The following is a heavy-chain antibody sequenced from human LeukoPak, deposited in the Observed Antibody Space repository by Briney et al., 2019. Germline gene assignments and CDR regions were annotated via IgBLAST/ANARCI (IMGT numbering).Heavy chain of an antibody. J-gene: IGHJ4*02. D-gene: IGHD3-10*01. V-gene: IGHV4-38-2*02. CDR3: ARHGPYYYGSGSYLEFYFDH. CDR1: GYSISSGYY. CDR2: IYYSGST. Sequence: SETLSLTCTVSGYSISSGYYWGWIRQPPGKGLEWIGSIYYSGSTYYNPSLKSRVTISVDTSKNQFSLKLSSVTAADTAVYYCARHGPYYYGSGSYLEFYFDHWGQGTLVTVSS.